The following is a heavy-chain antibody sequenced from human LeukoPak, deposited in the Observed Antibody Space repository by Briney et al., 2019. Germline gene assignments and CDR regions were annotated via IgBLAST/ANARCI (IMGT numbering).Heavy chain of an antibody. CDR1: GYTFTGYY. V-gene: IGHV1-2*02. D-gene: IGHD3-10*01. CDR2: INPNSGGT. Sequence: ASVKVSCKASGYTFTGYYMHWVRQAPGQGLEWMGWINPNSGGTNYAQKFQGRVTMTRDTSISTAYMELSRLRSDDTAVYYCARDLARGSGSYYYYYYYYMDVWGKGTTVTVSS. J-gene: IGHJ6*03. CDR3: ARDLARGSGSYYYYYYYYMDV.